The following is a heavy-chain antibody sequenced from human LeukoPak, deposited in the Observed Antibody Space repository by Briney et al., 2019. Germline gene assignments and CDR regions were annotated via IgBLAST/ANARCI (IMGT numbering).Heavy chain of an antibody. V-gene: IGHV1-69*13. CDR2: IIPIFGTA. Sequence: SVKVSCKASGYTFTGYYMHWVRQAPGQGLEWMGGIIPIFGTANYAQKFQGRVTITADESTSTAYMELSSLRSEDTAVYYCARSSRYYDSSGLQAYYFDYWGQGTLVTVSS. CDR1: GYTFTGYY. D-gene: IGHD3-22*01. J-gene: IGHJ4*02. CDR3: ARSSRYYDSSGLQAYYFDY.